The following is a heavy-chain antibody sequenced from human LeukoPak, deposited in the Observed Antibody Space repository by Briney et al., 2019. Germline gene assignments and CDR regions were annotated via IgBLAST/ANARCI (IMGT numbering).Heavy chain of an antibody. J-gene: IGHJ4*02. V-gene: IGHV1-46*01. CDR2: INPSGGST. CDR3: ARDSSGWSGKLDY. Sequence: AASVKVSCKASGYTFTSYYMHWVRQAPGQGLEWMGIINPSGGSTSYAQKFQGRVTITADESTSTAYMELSSLRSEDTAVYYCARDSSGWSGKLDYWGQGTLVTVSS. CDR1: GYTFTSYY. D-gene: IGHD6-19*01.